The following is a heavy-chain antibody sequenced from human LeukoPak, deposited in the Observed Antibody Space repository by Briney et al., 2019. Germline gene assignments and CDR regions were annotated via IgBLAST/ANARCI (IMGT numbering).Heavy chain of an antibody. CDR1: GITFHKSW. D-gene: IGHD3-16*02. Sequence: PGGSLRLSCTVSGITFHKSWMTWVRQTPGKRLEWVANINPDGSARNYVDSVKGRFTISRDNAKNSLYLQMNSLRAEDTAVYYCARETYYDYVWGSYRYPPFDYWGQGTLVTVSS. CDR2: INPDGSAR. V-gene: IGHV3-7*01. CDR3: ARETYYDYVWGSYRYPPFDY. J-gene: IGHJ4*02.